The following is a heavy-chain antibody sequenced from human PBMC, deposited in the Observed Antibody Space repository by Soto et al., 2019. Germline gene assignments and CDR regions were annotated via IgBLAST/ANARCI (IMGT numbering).Heavy chain of an antibody. J-gene: IGHJ3*01. CDR2: IYPSDSDT. CDR1: GYRFTSQW. CDR3: AVELSTAFDV. Sequence: PGESLKISCKVSGYRFTSQWIGWVRQRPGKGLEWMGIIYPSDSDTRYSPSFQGQVTISADKSISTAYLQWSSLRASDTAMYYCAVELSTAFDVCGQRTLVTVSS. D-gene: IGHD3-16*02. V-gene: IGHV5-51*01.